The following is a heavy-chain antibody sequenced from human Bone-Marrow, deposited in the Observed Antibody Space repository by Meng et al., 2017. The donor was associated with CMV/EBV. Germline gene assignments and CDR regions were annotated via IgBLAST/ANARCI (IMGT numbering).Heavy chain of an antibody. Sequence: SQTLSLTCAVYGGSFSGYYWSWIRQPPGKGLEWIGEINHSGSTNYNPSLKSRLTISVDTSKNQFSLKLSSVTAADTAVYYCAAGGYYYFDYWGQGTLVTVSS. CDR3: AAGGYYYFDY. V-gene: IGHV4-34*01. CDR1: GGSFSGYY. D-gene: IGHD3-22*01. CDR2: INHSGST. J-gene: IGHJ4*02.